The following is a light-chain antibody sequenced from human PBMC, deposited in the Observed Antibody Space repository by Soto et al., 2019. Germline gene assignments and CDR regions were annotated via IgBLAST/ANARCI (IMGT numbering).Light chain of an antibody. CDR3: SSYTSVSAVV. Sequence: QSALTQPASVSGSPGQSITISCTGTSNDIGAYDYVSWYQQHPGKAPKLLIFDVTYRPSGVSDRFSGSKSGRTASLTISGLQSEDEADYYCSSYTSVSAVVFGGGTKLTVL. J-gene: IGLJ2*01. CDR1: SNDIGAYDY. V-gene: IGLV2-14*03. CDR2: DVT.